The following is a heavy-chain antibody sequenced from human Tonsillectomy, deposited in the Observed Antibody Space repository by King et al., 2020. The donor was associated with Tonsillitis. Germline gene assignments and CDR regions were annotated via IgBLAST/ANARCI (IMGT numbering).Heavy chain of an antibody. V-gene: IGHV3-21*01. CDR3: ASHLSHDAFDI. CDR1: GFTFRSYS. CDR2: ISIIRSYI. J-gene: IGHJ3*02. Sequence: VQLVESGGGLVKPGWSLRLSCAASGFTFRSYSMNWVRLAPGKWLEWVSSISIIRSYIYYADSVEGRFTISSDNAKNSLYLQMNSLRAEDTAVYYCASHLSHDAFDIWGQGTMVTVSS.